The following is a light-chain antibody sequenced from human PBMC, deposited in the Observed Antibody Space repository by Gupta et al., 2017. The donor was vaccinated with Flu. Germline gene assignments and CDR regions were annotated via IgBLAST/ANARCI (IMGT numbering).Light chain of an antibody. CDR1: SSDVGGYNY. Sequence: TSSDVGGYNYVSWYQQHPGRAPKLMIYEVTNRPSGVSDRFSGSKSGNTASLTVSGLQAEDEADYFCTSYAASSTWVFGGGTKLTVL. V-gene: IGLV2-14*01. CDR2: EVT. CDR3: TSYAASSTWV. J-gene: IGLJ3*02.